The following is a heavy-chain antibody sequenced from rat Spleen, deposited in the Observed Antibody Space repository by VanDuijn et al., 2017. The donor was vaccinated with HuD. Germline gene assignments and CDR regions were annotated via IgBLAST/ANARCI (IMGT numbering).Heavy chain of an antibody. CDR1: GFTFSNYG. CDR2: ISPSGGST. V-gene: IGHV5-19*01. CDR3: ATDPNWELDY. Sequence: EVQLVESGGGLVQPGRSLKLSCAASGFTFSNYGMHWIRQAPTKGLEWVASISPSGGSTYYRDSVKGRFTISRDNAKSTLYLQMDSLRSEDTATYYCATDPNWELDYWGPGTMVTVSS. J-gene: IGHJ1*01. D-gene: IGHD5-1*01.